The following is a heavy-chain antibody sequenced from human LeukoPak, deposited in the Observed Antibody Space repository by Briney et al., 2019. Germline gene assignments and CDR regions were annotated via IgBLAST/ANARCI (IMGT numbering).Heavy chain of an antibody. CDR3: ARSGLDILTPFDAFDT. CDR2: ISSSSSTI. Sequence: PGGSLRLSCAASGVTFSSYSMNWVRQAPGKGLEGVSYISSSSSTIYYADSVKGRFTISRDNAKNSLYLQMNSLRAEDTAVYYCARSGLDILTPFDAFDTWGQGTMVTVSS. V-gene: IGHV3-48*01. CDR1: GVTFSSYS. D-gene: IGHD3-9*01. J-gene: IGHJ3*02.